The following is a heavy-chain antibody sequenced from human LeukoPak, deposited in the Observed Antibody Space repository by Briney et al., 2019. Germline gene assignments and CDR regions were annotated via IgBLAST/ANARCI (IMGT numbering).Heavy chain of an antibody. Sequence: PGGSLRLSCAASGFTFNSYSMHWVRQAPGKGLEWVTAISDDETYKFYADSVKGRFTISRDNSKNTLYLQMNSLRVEDTAIYYCASSRIAGALDYWGQGTLVTVSS. J-gene: IGHJ4*02. V-gene: IGHV3-30-3*01. CDR2: ISDDETYK. CDR3: ASSRIAGALDY. D-gene: IGHD6-13*01. CDR1: GFTFNSYS.